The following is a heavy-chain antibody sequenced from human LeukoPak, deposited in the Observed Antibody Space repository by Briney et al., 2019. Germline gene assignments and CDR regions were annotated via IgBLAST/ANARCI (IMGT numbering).Heavy chain of an antibody. CDR3: ARDRDYYDSSGYLYYFDY. CDR1: GFTFNNYN. Sequence: TGGSLRLSCTASGFTFNNYNMSWVRQAPGKGLEWVANIKQDGSEKYYVDSVKGRFTISRDNAKNSLYLQMNSLRAEDTAVYYCARDRDYYDSSGYLYYFDYWGQGTLVTVSS. CDR2: IKQDGSEK. V-gene: IGHV3-7*04. J-gene: IGHJ4*02. D-gene: IGHD3-22*01.